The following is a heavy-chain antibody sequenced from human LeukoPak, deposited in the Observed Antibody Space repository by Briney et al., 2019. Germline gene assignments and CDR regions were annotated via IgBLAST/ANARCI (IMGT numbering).Heavy chain of an antibody. V-gene: IGHV3-48*01. J-gene: IGHJ6*03. CDR3: ARDDHYYYYYMDV. CDR2: ISRSSSTI. Sequence: RGSLRLSCAAYGFTFSTYSMNWVRQAPGKGLEWVSYISRSSSTIYYADSVKGRFTISRDNAKNSLYLQMNSLRGEDTAVYYCARDDHYYYYYMDVWGKGTTVTVSS. CDR1: GFTFSTYS.